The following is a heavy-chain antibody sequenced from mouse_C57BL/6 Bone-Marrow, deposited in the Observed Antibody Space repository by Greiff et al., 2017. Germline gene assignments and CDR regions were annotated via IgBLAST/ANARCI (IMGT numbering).Heavy chain of an antibody. CDR1: GFTFSNYW. CDR2: IRLKSDNYAT. D-gene: IGHD2-1*01. Sequence: DVKLVESGGGLVQPGGSMKLSCVASGFTFSNYWMNWVRQSPEKGLEWVAQIRLKSDNYATHYAESVKGRFTISRDDSKSSVYLQMNNLRAEDTGIYYCTFYYGNYEGYFDVWGTGTTVTVSS. J-gene: IGHJ1*03. V-gene: IGHV6-3*01. CDR3: TFYYGNYEGYFDV.